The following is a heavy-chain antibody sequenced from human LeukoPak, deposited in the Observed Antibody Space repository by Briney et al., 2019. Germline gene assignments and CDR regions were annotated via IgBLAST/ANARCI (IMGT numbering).Heavy chain of an antibody. CDR2: IYYSGST. D-gene: IGHD1-1*01. CDR3: ARVPDYYYYYMDV. V-gene: IGHV4-59*01. Sequence: SETLSLTCTASGGSISSYYWSWIRQPPGKGLEWIGYIYYSGSTNYNPSLKSRVTISVDTSKNQFSLKLSSVTAADTAVYYCARVPDYYYYYMDVWGKGTTVTVSS. CDR1: GGSISSYY. J-gene: IGHJ6*03.